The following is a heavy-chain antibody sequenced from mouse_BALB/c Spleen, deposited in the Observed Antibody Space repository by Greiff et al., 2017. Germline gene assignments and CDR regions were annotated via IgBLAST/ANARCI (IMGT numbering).Heavy chain of an antibody. CDR1: GFTFSSFG. Sequence: EVQRVESGGGLVQPGGSRKLSCAASGFTFSSFGMHWVRQAPEKGLEWVAYISSGRSTIYYADTVKGRFTISRDNPKNTLFLQMTSLRSEDTAMYYCARSEGYWYFDVWGAGTTVTVSS. V-gene: IGHV5-17*02. CDR2: ISSGRSTI. J-gene: IGHJ1*01. CDR3: ARSEGYWYFDV.